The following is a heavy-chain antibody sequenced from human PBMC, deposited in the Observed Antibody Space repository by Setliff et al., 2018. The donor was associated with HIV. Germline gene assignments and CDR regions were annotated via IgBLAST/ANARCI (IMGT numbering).Heavy chain of an antibody. J-gene: IGHJ3*02. CDR2: ISGFNGNT. CDR3: ARVPYRSAWFSGGHDAFDI. CDR1: GYSFARYG. V-gene: IGHV1-18*01. Sequence: GASVKVSCKASGYSFARYGLSWVRQAPGQGLEWMGWISGFNGNTKYAQCFQDRVAMTTETATSTAYMEMRSLRSDDTAVYFCARVPYRSAWFSGGHDAFDIWGQGTMVTVSS. D-gene: IGHD6-19*01.